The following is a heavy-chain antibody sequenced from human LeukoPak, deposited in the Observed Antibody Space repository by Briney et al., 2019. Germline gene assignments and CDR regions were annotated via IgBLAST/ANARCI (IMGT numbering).Heavy chain of an antibody. J-gene: IGHJ4*02. D-gene: IGHD6-13*01. V-gene: IGHV3-7*01. CDR3: ASMYSSSWYSGDTFDH. CDR1: GFTFSAYW. Sequence: GGSLRLSCVASGFTFSAYWMTWVRQAPGKGLDWVANIRLDGSENYYVDSVRGRFTISRDNAKNSLYLQMNSLRAEDTAVYYCASMYSSSWYSGDTFDHWGQGTLVTVSS. CDR2: IRLDGSEN.